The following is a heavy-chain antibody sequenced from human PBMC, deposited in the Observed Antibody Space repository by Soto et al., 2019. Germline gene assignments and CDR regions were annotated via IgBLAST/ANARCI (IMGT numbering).Heavy chain of an antibody. V-gene: IGHV4-34*01. CDR2: INHSGST. J-gene: IGHJ4*02. CDR3: ARGGGYSSSWYHSGSYYFDY. D-gene: IGHD6-13*01. Sequence: SETLSLTCAVYGGSFSGYYWSWIRQPPGKGLEWIGEINHSGSTNYNPSLKSRVTISVDTSKNQFSLKLSSVTAADTAVYYCARGGGYSSSWYHSGSYYFDYWGQGTLVTVSS. CDR1: GGSFSGYY.